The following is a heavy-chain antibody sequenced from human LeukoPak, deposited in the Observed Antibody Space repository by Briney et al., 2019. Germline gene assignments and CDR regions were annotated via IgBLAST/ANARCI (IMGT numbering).Heavy chain of an antibody. CDR3: ARDHGLYGDGIRSAFDI. J-gene: IGHJ3*02. CDR2: IIPIFSTA. CDR1: GGTFSSYA. V-gene: IGHV1-69*13. Sequence: GASVKVSCKASGGTFSSYAISWVRQAPGQRLEWIGGIIPIFSTANYAQKFQGRVTITADESTSTAYMELSSLRSEDTAVYYCARDHGLYGDGIRSAFDIWGQGTMVTVSS. D-gene: IGHD4-17*01.